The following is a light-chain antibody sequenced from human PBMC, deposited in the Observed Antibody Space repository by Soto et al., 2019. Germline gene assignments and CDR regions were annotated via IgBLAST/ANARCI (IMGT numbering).Light chain of an antibody. J-gene: IGKJ1*01. V-gene: IGKV3-20*01. CDR3: QQYGSSPWT. CDR2: GAS. Sequence: DIVMTQSPDTLSVSPGERATLSCRASQSVSIDLAWYQQTPGQAPRLLIYGASSRATGIPDRFSGSGSGTDFTLTISRLEPEDFAVYYCQQYGSSPWTFGQGTKVDI. CDR1: QSVSID.